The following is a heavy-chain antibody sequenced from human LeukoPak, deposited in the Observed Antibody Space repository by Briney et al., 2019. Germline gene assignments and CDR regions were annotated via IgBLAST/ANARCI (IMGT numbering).Heavy chain of an antibody. J-gene: IGHJ4*02. CDR3: ARDSGYGSLDY. CDR1: GGSFSDYY. CDR2: INHSGST. D-gene: IGHD5-12*01. V-gene: IGHV4-34*09. Sequence: SETLSLTCAVYGGSFSDYYWSWIRQPPGKGLEWIGEINHSGSTNYNPSLKSRVTISVDTSKNQFSLRLTSVTAADTAVYYCARDSGYGSLDYWGQGTLVTVPS.